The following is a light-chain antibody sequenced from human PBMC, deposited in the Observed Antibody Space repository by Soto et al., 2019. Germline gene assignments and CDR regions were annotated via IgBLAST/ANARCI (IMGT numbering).Light chain of an antibody. V-gene: IGKV3-20*01. J-gene: IGKJ1*01. Sequence: EIVLKQSPGTLSLSPGERATLSCRASQRLSRSYLVWYQQKPGQAPRLLIYGASTRATGIPDRFSGSGSGTDFTLTINRLEPEDFAVYYCQQYGSSPPETFGQGTKVDIK. CDR3: QQYGSSPPET. CDR2: GAS. CDR1: QRLSRSY.